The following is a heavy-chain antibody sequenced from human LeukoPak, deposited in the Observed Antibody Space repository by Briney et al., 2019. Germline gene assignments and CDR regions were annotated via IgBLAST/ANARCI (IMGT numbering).Heavy chain of an antibody. CDR3: ARQYTSSWASYYYMDV. Sequence: GESLKISCKGSGYRFTSYWIGWVRQMPGKGLEWMGVIHPGDSDTRYSPSFQGQVTISAHKSISTAYLQWSSLKASDPAMYYCARQYTSSWASYYYMDVWGKGTTVTVSS. D-gene: IGHD6-13*01. V-gene: IGHV5-51*01. J-gene: IGHJ6*03. CDR2: IHPGDSDT. CDR1: GYRFTSYW.